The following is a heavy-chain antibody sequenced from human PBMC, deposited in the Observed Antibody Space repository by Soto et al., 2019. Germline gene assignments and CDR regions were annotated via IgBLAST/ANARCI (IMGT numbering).Heavy chain of an antibody. CDR3: TRGRGYGSGSYYNQACY. Sequence: GGSLRLSCTASGFTFGDYAMSWFRQAPGKGLEWVGFIRSKAYGGTTEYAASVKGRFTISRDDSKSIAYLQMNSLKTEDTAVYYCTRGRGYGSGSYYNQACYWGQGTLVTVSS. CDR1: GFTFGDYA. CDR2: IRSKAYGGTT. V-gene: IGHV3-49*03. J-gene: IGHJ4*02. D-gene: IGHD3-10*01.